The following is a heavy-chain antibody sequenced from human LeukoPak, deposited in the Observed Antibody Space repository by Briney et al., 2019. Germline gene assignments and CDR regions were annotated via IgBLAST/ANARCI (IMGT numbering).Heavy chain of an antibody. Sequence: PGGSLRLSCAASGFTFSSYWMTWVRQAPGKGLEWVANIDKDGSDKYYVDSVKGRFTFSRDNAKKSVFLQMNSLRADDTAVYYCARLGSGGYWGQGTLVTVSS. V-gene: IGHV3-7*01. CDR2: IDKDGSDK. CDR1: GFTFSSYW. J-gene: IGHJ4*02. D-gene: IGHD1-26*01. CDR3: ARLGSGGY.